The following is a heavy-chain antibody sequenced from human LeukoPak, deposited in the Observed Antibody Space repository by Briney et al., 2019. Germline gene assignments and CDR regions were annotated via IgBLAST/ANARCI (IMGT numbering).Heavy chain of an antibody. Sequence: PGGSLRLSCAASGFTFSSYAMNWVRQAPGKGLEWVSYISDSGGAIYYADSVKGRFTISRDNAKNSLYLQMNSLRAEDTAVYYCARPPSITNPYYGVDVWGQGTTVTVSS. CDR3: ARPPSITNPYYGVDV. CDR2: ISDSGGAI. D-gene: IGHD3-3*01. V-gene: IGHV3-48*03. CDR1: GFTFSSYA. J-gene: IGHJ6*02.